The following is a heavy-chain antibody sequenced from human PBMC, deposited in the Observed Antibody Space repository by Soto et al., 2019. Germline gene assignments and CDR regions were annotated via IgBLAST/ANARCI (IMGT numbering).Heavy chain of an antibody. V-gene: IGHV1-3*01. Sequence: ASVKVSCKASGYTFTSYAMHWVRQAPGQRLEWMGWINAGNGNTKYSQKFQGRVTMTTDTFTSTAYMELRSLRSDDTAVYYCARSDYYDSSGYYDYWGQGTLVTVSS. CDR3: ARSDYYDSSGYYDY. CDR2: INAGNGNT. D-gene: IGHD3-22*01. J-gene: IGHJ4*02. CDR1: GYTFTSYA.